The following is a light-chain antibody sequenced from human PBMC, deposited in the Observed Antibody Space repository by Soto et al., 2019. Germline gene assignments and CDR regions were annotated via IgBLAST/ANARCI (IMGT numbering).Light chain of an antibody. CDR2: EVS. CDR1: SSDVGGYNY. Sequence: QSVLTQPPSASGSPGQSVTISCTGTSSDVGGYNYVSWYQQHPGKAPKLIISEVSKRPSGVPDRFSGSKSGNTASLPVSGLQAEDEADYYCSSFAGNNNLVFGGGTKVTVL. V-gene: IGLV2-8*01. CDR3: SSFAGNNNLV. J-gene: IGLJ2*01.